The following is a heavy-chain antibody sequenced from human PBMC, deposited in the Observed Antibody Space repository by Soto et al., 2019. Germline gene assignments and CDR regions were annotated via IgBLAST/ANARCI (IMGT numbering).Heavy chain of an antibody. J-gene: IGHJ4*02. V-gene: IGHV4-39*01. Sequence: SEPLSLTCTVSGGSISGSSYFWGWIRQPPGKGLEWIGSIYYSGSTNYNPSLKSRVTTSEDTSKNQFSLKLSSVTAADTAVYYCARQSSTSMSSRYFDSWGQGTLVTSPQ. CDR2: IYYSGST. CDR1: GGSISGSSYF. CDR3: ARQSSTSMSSRYFDS. D-gene: IGHD5-12*01.